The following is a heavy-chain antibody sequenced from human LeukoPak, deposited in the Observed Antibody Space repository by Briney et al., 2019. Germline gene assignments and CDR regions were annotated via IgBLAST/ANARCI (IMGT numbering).Heavy chain of an antibody. D-gene: IGHD2-21*02. CDR2: IIPILGIA. V-gene: IGHV1-69*04. Sequence: ASVTVSCKASGGTFSSYAICWVRQAPGQPREWMERIIPILGIANYAQKFQGRVTITADKSTSTAYMQLSSLRSEDTAVYYCARGGDSTNFDYWGQGTLVTVSS. CDR1: GGTFSSYA. J-gene: IGHJ4*02. CDR3: ARGGDSTNFDY.